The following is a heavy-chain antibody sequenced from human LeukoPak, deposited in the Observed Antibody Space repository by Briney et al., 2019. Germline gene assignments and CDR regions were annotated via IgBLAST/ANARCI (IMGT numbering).Heavy chain of an antibody. D-gene: IGHD6-13*01. J-gene: IGHJ1*01. V-gene: IGHV4-59*01. CDR2: IYYSGST. CDR1: GGSISSYY. CDR3: ARGGHYSSSWYGYFQH. Sequence: SETPSLTCTVSGGSISSYYWSWIRQPPGKGLEWIGYIYYSGSTNYNPSLKSRVTISVDTSKNQFSLKLSSVTAADTTVYYCARGGHYSSSWYGYFQHWGQGTLVTVSS.